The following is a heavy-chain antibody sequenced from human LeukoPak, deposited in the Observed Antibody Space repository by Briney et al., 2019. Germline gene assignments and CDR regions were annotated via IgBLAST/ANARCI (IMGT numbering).Heavy chain of an antibody. CDR2: IYYSGST. J-gene: IGHJ3*02. CDR3: AGRVIVPDAFDI. CDR1: GGSISTSSYY. V-gene: IGHV4-61*05. D-gene: IGHD3-22*01. Sequence: SETLSLTCTVSGGSISTSSYYWGWVRQPPGKGLEWIGYIYYSGSTNYNPSLKSRVTISVDTSKNQFSLKLSSVTAADTAVYYCAGRVIVPDAFDIWGQGTMVTVSS.